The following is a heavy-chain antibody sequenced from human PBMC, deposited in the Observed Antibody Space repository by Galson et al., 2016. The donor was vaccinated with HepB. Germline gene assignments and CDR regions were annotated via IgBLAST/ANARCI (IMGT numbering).Heavy chain of an antibody. CDR2: IRPQGDRKTP. D-gene: IGHD4-17*01. CDR1: GFTFSKAW. Sequence: SLRLSCAASGFTFSKAWFTWVRQAPGRGLEWVGSIRPQGDRKTPVYAAPVEGRFTISRDDSKNTLYLQMNSLTTEDTALYYCYGHLDYWGRGTLVTVSS. CDR3: YGHLDY. V-gene: IGHV3-15*01. J-gene: IGHJ4*02.